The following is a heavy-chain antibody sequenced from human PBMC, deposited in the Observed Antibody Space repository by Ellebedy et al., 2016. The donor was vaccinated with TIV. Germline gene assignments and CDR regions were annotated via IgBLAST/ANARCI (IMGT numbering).Heavy chain of an antibody. J-gene: IGHJ4*02. D-gene: IGHD1-14*01. CDR3: ARGKRNSLWSDY. CDR2: LNPNSGNT. CDR1: GYTFSSYD. V-gene: IGHV1-8*01. Sequence: ASVKVSCKTSGYTFSSYDITWVRQATGQGLEWMGWLNPNSGNTGYAQEFQGRVSMTRDTSTDTAYMELSSLTSEDTAVYYCARGKRNSLWSDYWGQGTLVTVSS.